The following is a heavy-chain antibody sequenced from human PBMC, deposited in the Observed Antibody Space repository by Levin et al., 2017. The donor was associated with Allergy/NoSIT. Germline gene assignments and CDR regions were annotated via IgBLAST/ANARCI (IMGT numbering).Heavy chain of an antibody. CDR3: AHSSGAVAGYYYYYGMDV. V-gene: IGHV2-5*02. CDR2: IYWDDDK. CDR1: GFSLSTSGVG. D-gene: IGHD6-19*01. Sequence: SGPTLVKPTQTLTLTCTFSGFSLSTSGVGVGWIRQPPGKALEWLALIYWDDDKRYSPSLKSRLTITKDTSKNQVVLTMTNMDPVDTATYYCAHSSGAVAGYYYYYGMDVWGQGTTVTVSS. J-gene: IGHJ6*02.